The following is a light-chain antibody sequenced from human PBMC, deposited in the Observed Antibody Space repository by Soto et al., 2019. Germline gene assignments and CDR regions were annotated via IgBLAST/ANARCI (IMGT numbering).Light chain of an antibody. CDR1: SSNIGSYT. CDR2: SNN. V-gene: IGLV1-44*01. J-gene: IGLJ2*01. Sequence: QSVLTKPPSASGTPGQRVTISCPGSSSNIGSYTVSWYQQLPGAAPKLLIYSNNQRPSGVPDRFSGSKSGTSASLGISGLQSEDEADYYCAAWDDSMNGVLFGGGTKVTVL. CDR3: AAWDDSMNGVL.